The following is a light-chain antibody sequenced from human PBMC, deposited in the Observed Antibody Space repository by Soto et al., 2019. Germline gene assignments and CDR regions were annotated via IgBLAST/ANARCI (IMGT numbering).Light chain of an antibody. CDR2: DAS. J-gene: IGKJ1*01. CDR3: QQYGSSPWT. Sequence: EIVLTQSPGTLSLSPGERATLSCRASQSVSSSYFAWYQQKPGQAPRLLIYDASSRATGIADRFSGSGSGTDFTLTINRLEPEDFVVYYCQQYGSSPWTFGQGTKVEIK. V-gene: IGKV3-20*01. CDR1: QSVSSSY.